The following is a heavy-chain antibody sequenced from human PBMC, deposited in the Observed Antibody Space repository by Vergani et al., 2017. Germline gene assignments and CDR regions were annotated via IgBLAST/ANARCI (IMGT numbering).Heavy chain of an antibody. CDR2: ISYDGSNK. CDR1: GFTFSSYG. J-gene: IGHJ4*02. CDR3: AKKKDDYYDSSGYYNTLDY. Sequence: QVQLVESGGGVVQPGRSLRLSCAASGFTFSSYGMHWVRQAPGKGLEWVAVISYDGSNKYYADSVNGRFTISRVNSKNKRYMQMNSLRSEDTSMYYCAKKKDDYYDSSGYYNTLDYWGQGTLVTVSS. V-gene: IGHV3-30*18. D-gene: IGHD3-22*01.